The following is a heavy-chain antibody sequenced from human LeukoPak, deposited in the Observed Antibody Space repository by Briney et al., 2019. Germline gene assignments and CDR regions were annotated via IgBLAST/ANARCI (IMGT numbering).Heavy chain of an antibody. CDR1: GGSISSYY. CDR2: IYYSGST. Sequence: SETLSLTCTVSGGSISSYYWSWIRQPPGKGLEWIGYIYYSGSTNYNPSLKSRVTISVDTSKNQFSLKLSSVTAADTAVYYCAGTYYDFWSGYSRGYYFDYWGQGTLVTVSS. CDR3: AGTYYDFWSGYSRGYYFDY. V-gene: IGHV4-59*01. D-gene: IGHD3-3*01. J-gene: IGHJ4*02.